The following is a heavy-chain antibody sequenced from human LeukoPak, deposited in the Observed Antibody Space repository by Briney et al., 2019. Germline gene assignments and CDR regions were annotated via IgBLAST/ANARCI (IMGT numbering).Heavy chain of an antibody. V-gene: IGHV4-59*08. CDR3: ARQEYYYDSSGPWGDAFDI. CDR1: GGSISSYY. CDR2: IYYSGST. D-gene: IGHD3-22*01. Sequence: PSETLSLTCTVSGGSISSYYWSWIRQPPGKGLEWIGHIYYSGSTNYIPSLKSRVTISEDTSKNQFSLKLSSVTAADTAVYYCARQEYYYDSSGPWGDAFDIWGQGTMVTVSS. J-gene: IGHJ3*02.